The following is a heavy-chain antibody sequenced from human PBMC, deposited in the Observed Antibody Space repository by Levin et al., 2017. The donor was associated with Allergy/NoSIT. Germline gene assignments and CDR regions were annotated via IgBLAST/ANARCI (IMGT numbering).Heavy chain of an antibody. CDR2: ITARDGST. J-gene: IGHJ4*02. CDR1: AFTFDNYA. D-gene: IGHD4/OR15-4a*01. CDR3: AKGAYSVPTCSDS. V-gene: IGHV3-23*01. Sequence: GGSLRLSCAASAFTFDNYAMNWVRQTPGKGLEWVSSITARDGSTYYADSVKGRFRISRDNSKKILYLQMNNLRADDTAVYYCAKGAYSVPTCSDSWGQGALVTVSS.